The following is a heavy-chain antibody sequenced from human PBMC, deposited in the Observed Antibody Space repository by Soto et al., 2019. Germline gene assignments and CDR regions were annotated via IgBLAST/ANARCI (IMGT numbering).Heavy chain of an antibody. CDR1: GGSISSCGYY. D-gene: IGHD3-10*01. Sequence: PSETLSLTCTVSGGSISSCGYYRSWIRQHPGEGLEWIGCIYYSGSTYYSPSLRSRVTISVDTCMMQFSRQWKPVTAADTAVYYRARGLSNSGSVVNCXDPWGQGTLVTLSS. CDR3: ARGLSNSGSVVNCXDP. CDR2: IYYSGST. V-gene: IGHV4-31*03. J-gene: IGHJ5*02.